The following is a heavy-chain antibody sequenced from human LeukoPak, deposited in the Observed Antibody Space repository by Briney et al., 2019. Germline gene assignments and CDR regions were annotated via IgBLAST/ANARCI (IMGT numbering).Heavy chain of an antibody. V-gene: IGHV4-30-2*01. Sequence: SETLSLTCTVSGGSISSGGYYWSWIRQPPGKGLEWIGYIYHSGSTYYNPSLKSRVTISVDRSKNQFSLKLSSVTAADTAVYYCARDRSHSLFDYWGQGTLVTVSS. CDR1: GGSISSGGYY. J-gene: IGHJ4*02. CDR3: ARDRSHSLFDY. CDR2: IYHSGST.